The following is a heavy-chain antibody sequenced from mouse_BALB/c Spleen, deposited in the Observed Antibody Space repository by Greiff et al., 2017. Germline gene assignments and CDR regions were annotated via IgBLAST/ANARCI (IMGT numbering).Heavy chain of an antibody. V-gene: IGHV1-87*01. J-gene: IGHJ1*01. Sequence: VQLQQSGAELARPGASVKLSCKASGYTFTSYWMQWVKQRPGQGLEWIGAIYPGDGDTRYTQKFKGKATLTADKSSSTAYMQLSSLASEDSAVYYCAREGNYYGSSYDWYFDVWGAGTTVTVSS. CDR3: AREGNYYGSSYDWYFDV. CDR1: GYTFTSYW. D-gene: IGHD1-1*01. CDR2: IYPGDGDT.